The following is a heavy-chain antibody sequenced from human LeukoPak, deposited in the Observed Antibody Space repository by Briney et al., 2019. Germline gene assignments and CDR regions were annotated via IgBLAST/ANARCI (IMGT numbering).Heavy chain of an antibody. V-gene: IGHV1-46*01. CDR3: ARAAYDYVWESYSHYFDY. CDR2: INPSGGST. D-gene: IGHD3-16*01. J-gene: IGHJ4*02. CDR1: GYTFTSYY. Sequence: GASVKVSSKASGYTFTSYYMRWVRRAPGQGLEWMGIINPSGGSTSYAQKFQGRVTMTRDTSTSTVYMELSSLRSEDTAVYYCARAAYDYVWESYSHYFDYWGQGTLVTVSS.